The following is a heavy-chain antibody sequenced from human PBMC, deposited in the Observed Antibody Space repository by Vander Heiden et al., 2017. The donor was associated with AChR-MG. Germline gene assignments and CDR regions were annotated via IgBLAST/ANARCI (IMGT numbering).Heavy chain of an antibody. J-gene: IGHJ6*02. V-gene: IGHV3-30*18. D-gene: IGHD2-2*01. CDR2: ISYDGGYE. Sequence: QVELVESGGGVVQPGRSLRLSCDASGFTFGTYGMHWVRQAPGKGLEWVTGISYDGGYEYYADSVKGRFTIYRDKSQNTLFLEMNSLRGDDTAVYYCAKEIYCSGPSCYDRGALYNYYGIDVWGQGTTVTVS. CDR1: GFTFGTYG. CDR3: AKEIYCSGPSCYDRGALYNYYGIDV.